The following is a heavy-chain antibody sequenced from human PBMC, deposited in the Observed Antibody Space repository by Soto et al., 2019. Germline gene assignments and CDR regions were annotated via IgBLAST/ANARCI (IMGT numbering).Heavy chain of an antibody. D-gene: IGHD2-2*01. V-gene: IGHV3-9*01. J-gene: IGHJ4*02. CDR2: ISWNSGSI. CDR1: GFTFDDYA. Sequence: EVQLVESGGGLVQPGRSLRLSCAASGFTFDDYAMHWVRQAPGKGLEWVSGISWNSGSIGYADSVKGRFTISRDNAKNSLYLQMTSLSAEDTALYYCAKGGQLLTEGGGYWGQGTLVTVSS. CDR3: AKGGQLLTEGGGY.